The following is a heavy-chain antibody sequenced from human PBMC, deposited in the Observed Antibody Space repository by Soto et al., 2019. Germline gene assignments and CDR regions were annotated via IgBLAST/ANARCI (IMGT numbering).Heavy chain of an antibody. CDR3: AGPHSWADTPMVFDY. Sequence: PSETLSLTCAVSGYSISSGYYWGWIRQPPGKGLEWIGSIYHSGSTYYNPSLKSRVTISVDTSKNQFSLKLSSVTAADTAVYYCAGPHSWADTPMVFDYWGQGTLVTVS. CDR2: IYHSGST. CDR1: GYSISSGYY. D-gene: IGHD5-18*01. V-gene: IGHV4-38-2*01. J-gene: IGHJ4*02.